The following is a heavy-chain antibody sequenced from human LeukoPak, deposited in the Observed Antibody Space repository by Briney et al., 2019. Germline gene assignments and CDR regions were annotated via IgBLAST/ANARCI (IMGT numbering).Heavy chain of an antibody. D-gene: IGHD3-16*01. CDR1: GFTFSSYA. Sequence: GGSLRLSCAASGFTFSSYAMHWVRQAPGKGLEWVAVISYDGSNKYYADSVKGRFTISRDNSKNTLYLQMNSLRAEDTAVYYCAKALGPYYFDYWGQGTLVTVSS. J-gene: IGHJ4*02. CDR2: ISYDGSNK. V-gene: IGHV3-30-3*01. CDR3: AKALGPYYFDY.